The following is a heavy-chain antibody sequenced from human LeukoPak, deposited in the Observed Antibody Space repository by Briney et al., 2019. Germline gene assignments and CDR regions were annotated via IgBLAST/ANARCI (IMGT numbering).Heavy chain of an antibody. V-gene: IGHV3-23*01. CDR3: AKPGKEAAAGTGLGFDP. CDR2: ISGSGGST. Sequence: GGSLRLSCAASGSTFSSYAMSWVRQAPGKGLEWVSAISGSGGSTYYADSVKGRFTISRDNSKNTLYLQMNSLRAEDTAVYYCAKPGKEAAAGTGLGFDPWGQGTLVTVSS. CDR1: GSTFSSYA. J-gene: IGHJ5*02. D-gene: IGHD6-13*01.